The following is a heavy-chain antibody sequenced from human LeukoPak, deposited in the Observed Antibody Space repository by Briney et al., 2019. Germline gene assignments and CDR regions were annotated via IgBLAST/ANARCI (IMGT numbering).Heavy chain of an antibody. CDR2: ISYDGINK. V-gene: IGHV3-30*04. Sequence: GGSLRLSCAASGFTFSSYSMHWVRQAPGKVLNWVAFISYDGINKYADSVKGRFTISRDNSKNALFLQMNTLRAEDTAVYYCAKSPGGRHHNWGQGTLVTVSS. CDR3: AKSPGGRHHN. J-gene: IGHJ4*02. CDR1: GFTFSSYS. D-gene: IGHD3-16*01.